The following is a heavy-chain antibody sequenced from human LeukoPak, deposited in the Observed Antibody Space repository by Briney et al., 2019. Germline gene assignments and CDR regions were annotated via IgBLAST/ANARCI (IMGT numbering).Heavy chain of an antibody. CDR3: ARDLWCGADCYGTFDI. CDR2: TWYDESNK. D-gene: IGHD2-21*02. J-gene: IGHJ3*02. Sequence: PGGSLRLSCAASGFIFSNYGMHWVRQAPGKGLEWVALTWYDESNKYYADSVKGRFTISRDNSKNTLYLQINSLRAEDTAVYYCARDLWCGADCYGTFDIWGQGTMVSVSS. CDR1: GFIFSNYG. V-gene: IGHV3-33*01.